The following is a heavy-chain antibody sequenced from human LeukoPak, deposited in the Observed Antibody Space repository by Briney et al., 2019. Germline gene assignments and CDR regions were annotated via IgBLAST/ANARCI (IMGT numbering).Heavy chain of an antibody. CDR3: AKEVRESAWYYFDY. CDR2: ISGSGGST. Sequence: GGSLRLSCAASGFTFSSYAMDWVRQAPGKGLEWVSAISGSGGSTYYADSVKGRFTISRDNSKNTLYLQMNGLRAEDAAVYYCAKEVRESAWYYFDYWGQGTLVTVSS. V-gene: IGHV3-23*01. D-gene: IGHD3-10*01. CDR1: GFTFSSYA. J-gene: IGHJ4*02.